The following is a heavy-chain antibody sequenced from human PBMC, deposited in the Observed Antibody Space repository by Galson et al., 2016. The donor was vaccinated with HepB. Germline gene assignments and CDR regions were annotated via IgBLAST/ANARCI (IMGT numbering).Heavy chain of an antibody. CDR2: IFHSGST. Sequence: SETLSLTCAVSGGSISRTNWWSWVRQPPGKGLEWIGEIFHSGSTNYNPSLKSRVTVSVDKSKNQFSLKLNSVTAADTAVYYCASRYYSGSGPADFWGQGTLVTVSS. J-gene: IGHJ4*02. V-gene: IGHV4-4*02. D-gene: IGHD3-10*01. CDR3: ASRYYSGSGPADF. CDR1: GGSISRTNW.